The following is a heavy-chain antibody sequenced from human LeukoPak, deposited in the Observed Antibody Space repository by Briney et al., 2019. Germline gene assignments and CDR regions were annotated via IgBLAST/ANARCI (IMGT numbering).Heavy chain of an antibody. CDR2: IYYSGST. CDR1: GGSISSYY. Sequence: PSETLSLTCTVSGGSISSYYWSWIRQPPGKGLEWIGYIYYSGSTNYNPSLKSRVTISVDTSKNQFSLKLSSVTAADTAVYYCAREAAAGLYPRFDSWGQGTLVTVSS. V-gene: IGHV4-59*01. CDR3: AREAAAGLYPRFDS. D-gene: IGHD6-13*01. J-gene: IGHJ5*01.